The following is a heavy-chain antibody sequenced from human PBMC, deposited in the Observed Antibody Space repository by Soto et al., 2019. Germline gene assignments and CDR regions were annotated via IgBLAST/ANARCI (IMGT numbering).Heavy chain of an antibody. CDR1: GYTFTSYG. CDR2: ISAYNGNT. J-gene: IGHJ6*02. D-gene: IGHD5-12*01. V-gene: IGHV1-18*04. CDR3: ARLRIVATQDSYYYYGMDV. Sequence: AASVKVSCKASGYTFTSYGISWVRQAPGQGLEWMGWISAYNGNTNYAQKLQGRVTMTTDTSTSTAYMELRSLRSDDTAVYYCARLRIVATQDSYYYYGMDVWGQGTTVTVSS.